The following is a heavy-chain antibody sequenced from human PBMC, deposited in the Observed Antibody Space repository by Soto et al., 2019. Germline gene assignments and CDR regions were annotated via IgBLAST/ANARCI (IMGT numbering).Heavy chain of an antibody. CDR1: GFTFDDYA. J-gene: IGHJ1*01. Sequence: GGSLRLSCAASGFTFDDYAMHWVRQVPGKGLEWVSGINWNSGSMGYADSVKGRFAISRDNAKNSLYLQMNSLRAEDTAFYYCVKDESINWYSGHFRHWGQGTLVASPQ. CDR3: VKDESINWYSGHFRH. V-gene: IGHV3-9*01. CDR2: INWNSGSM. D-gene: IGHD6-13*01.